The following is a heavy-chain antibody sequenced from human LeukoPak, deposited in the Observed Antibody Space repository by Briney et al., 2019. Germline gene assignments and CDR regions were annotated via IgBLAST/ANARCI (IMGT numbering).Heavy chain of an antibody. CDR2: IKEDGSDK. CDR1: GPTFSNYW. V-gene: IGHV3-7*03. J-gene: IGHJ4*02. Sequence: GGCLRLSCPASGPTFSNYWTSWVRQPPGEWLGWVAYIKEDGSDKYHVDSLKGRFTNSRDNAKNPLYLQTNSQRAEDTAVYYCAKDRTRQAYWGQGTLVTVSS. CDR3: AKDRTRQAY.